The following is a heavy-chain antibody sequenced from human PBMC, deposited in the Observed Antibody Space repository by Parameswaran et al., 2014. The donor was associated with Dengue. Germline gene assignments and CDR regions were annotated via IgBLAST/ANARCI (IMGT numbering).Heavy chain of an antibody. D-gene: IGHD2-2*01. J-gene: IGHJ4*02. Sequence: QMPGKGLEWVANIKQDGSEKYYVDSVKGRFTISRDNAKNSLYLQMNSLRAEDTAVYYCARDSCSSSTSCYYNYWGQGTLVTVSS. V-gene: IGHV3-7*04. CDR2: IKQDGSEK. CDR3: ARDSCSSSTSCYYNY.